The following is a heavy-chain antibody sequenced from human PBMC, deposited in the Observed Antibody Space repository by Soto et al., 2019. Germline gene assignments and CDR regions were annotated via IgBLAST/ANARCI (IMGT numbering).Heavy chain of an antibody. CDR3: TRDRYRSSPGYRYTYATDV. CDR2: VSDDGSNE. D-gene: IGHD1-1*01. CDR1: GFAFSSYA. V-gene: IGHV3-30-3*01. J-gene: IGHJ6*02. Sequence: SLRLSCAASGFAFSSYAMHWVRQAPGKGLEWVATVSDDGSNEYYADSVKGRFTMSRENSKNTLYRQMNSLRGEDTALYHCTRDRYRSSPGYRYTYATDVWGQGTTVTVSS.